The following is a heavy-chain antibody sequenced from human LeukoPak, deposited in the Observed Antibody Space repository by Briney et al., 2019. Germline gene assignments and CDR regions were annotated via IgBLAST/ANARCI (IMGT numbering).Heavy chain of an antibody. V-gene: IGHV4-39*07. CDR1: GGSISSSSYY. CDR3: ARACCSGGSCYYYYMDV. J-gene: IGHJ6*03. CDR2: IYYSGST. D-gene: IGHD2-15*01. Sequence: SETLSLTCTVSGGSISSSSYYWGWIRQPPGKGLEWIGSIYYSGSTYYNPSLKSRVTISVDTSKNQFSLKLSSVTAADTAVYYCARACCSGGSCYYYYMDVWGKGTTVTVSS.